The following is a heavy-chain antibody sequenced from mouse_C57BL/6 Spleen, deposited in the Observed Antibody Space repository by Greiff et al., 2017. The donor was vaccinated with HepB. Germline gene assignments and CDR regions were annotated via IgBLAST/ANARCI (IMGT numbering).Heavy chain of an antibody. CDR1: GYTFTEYT. Sequence: VKLQQSGAELVKPGASVKLSCKASGYTFTEYTIHWVKQRSGQGLEWIGWFYPGSGSIKYNEKFKDKATLTADKSSSTVYMELSRLTSEDSAVYFCARHEDEGIYYGNYGAMDYWGQGTSVTVSS. J-gene: IGHJ4*01. CDR2: FYPGSGSI. V-gene: IGHV1-62-2*01. CDR3: ARHEDEGIYYGNYGAMDY. D-gene: IGHD2-1*01.